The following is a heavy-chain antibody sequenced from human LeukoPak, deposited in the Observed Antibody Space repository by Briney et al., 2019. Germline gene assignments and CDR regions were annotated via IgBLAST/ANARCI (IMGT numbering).Heavy chain of an antibody. D-gene: IGHD3-22*01. Sequence: SETLSLTCTVSGGSISSSSYYWGWIRQPPGKGLEWIGSIYYSGSTYYNSSLKSRVTISIDTSKNQFSLKLNSVTAADTAVYYCARHDDSNGYYPKSVDYWGQGTLVTVSS. V-gene: IGHV4-39*01. CDR1: GGSISSSSYY. CDR2: IYYSGST. CDR3: ARHDDSNGYYPKSVDY. J-gene: IGHJ4*02.